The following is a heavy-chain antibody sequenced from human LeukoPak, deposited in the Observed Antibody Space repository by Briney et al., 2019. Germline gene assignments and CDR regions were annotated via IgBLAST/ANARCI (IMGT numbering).Heavy chain of an antibody. CDR1: GFTFSSYW. CDR2: INGDGSRA. CDR3: ARDYGEYCSSTSCYLSGPFDT. Sequence: GGSLRLSCVASGFTFSSYWTHWVRQEPGKGLVWVSHINGDGSRATYADSVRGRFTISRDNAKNTLFLQMNSLRAEDTAVYYCARDYGEYCSSTSCYLSGPFDTWGQGTLVTVSS. V-gene: IGHV3-74*03. D-gene: IGHD2-2*01. J-gene: IGHJ5*02.